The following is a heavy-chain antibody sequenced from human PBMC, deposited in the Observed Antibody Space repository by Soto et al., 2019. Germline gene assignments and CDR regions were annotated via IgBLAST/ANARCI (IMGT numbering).Heavy chain of an antibody. CDR1: GGSISSYY. D-gene: IGHD3-3*01. V-gene: IGHV4-59*01. J-gene: IGHJ6*02. Sequence: PSETLSLTCTVSGGSISSYYWRWIRQPPGKGLEWIGYIYYSGSTNYNPSLKSRVTISVDTSKNQFSLKLSSVTAADTAVYYCARATRYNYDFWSGYSFPYYYYGMDVWGQGTTVTVSS. CDR3: ARATRYNYDFWSGYSFPYYYYGMDV. CDR2: IYYSGST.